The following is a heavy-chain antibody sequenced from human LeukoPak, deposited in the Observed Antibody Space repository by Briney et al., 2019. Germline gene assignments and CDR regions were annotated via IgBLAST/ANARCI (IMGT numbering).Heavy chain of an antibody. J-gene: IGHJ3*02. CDR3: ARVTYSSAWYAAFDI. CDR2: MNPNSGNT. Sequence: ASVKVSCKASGYTFTSYAINWVRQATGQGLEWMGWMNPNSGNTGYAQKFQGRVTMTRDTSISTAYMELSSLRSEDTAVYYCARVTYSSAWYAAFDIWGQGTMVTVSS. D-gene: IGHD6-19*01. CDR1: GYTFTSYA. V-gene: IGHV1-8*01.